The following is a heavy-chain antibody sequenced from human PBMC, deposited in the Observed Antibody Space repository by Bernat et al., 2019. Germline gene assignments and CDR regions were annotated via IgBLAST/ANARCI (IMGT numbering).Heavy chain of an antibody. CDR3: ARVEQQLVRGGWYFDL. D-gene: IGHD6-13*01. V-gene: IGHV3-30*01. CDR1: GFTFSSYA. J-gene: IGHJ2*01. Sequence: QVQLVESGGGVVQPGRSLRLSCAASGFTFSSYAMHWVRQAPGKGLEWVAVISYDGSNKYYADSVKGRFTISRDNSKNTLYLQMNSLRAEDTSVYSCARVEQQLVRGGWYFDLWGRGTLVTVSS. CDR2: ISYDGSNK.